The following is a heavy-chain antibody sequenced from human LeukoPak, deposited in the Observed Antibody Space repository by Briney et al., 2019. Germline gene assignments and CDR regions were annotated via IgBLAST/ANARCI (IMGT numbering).Heavy chain of an antibody. Sequence: GASVKVSCKVSGYTLTELSMHWVRQAPGKGLEWMGGFDPEDGETIYAQKFQGRVTMTEDTSTDTAYMELSSLRSEDTAVYYCATNINYDILTGNWGQGTLVTVSS. CDR1: GYTLTELS. CDR3: ATNINYDILTGN. CDR2: FDPEDGET. J-gene: IGHJ4*02. D-gene: IGHD3-9*01. V-gene: IGHV1-24*01.